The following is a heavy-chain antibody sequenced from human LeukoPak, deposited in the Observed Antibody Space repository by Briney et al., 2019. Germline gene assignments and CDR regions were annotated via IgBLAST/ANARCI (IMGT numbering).Heavy chain of an antibody. Sequence: SETLSLTCTVSGDSISSSSYYWGWIRQPPGKGLEWIGSIYYSGSTYYSPSLKSRVTISLDKSKNQFSLKLSSVTAADTAVYYCARVSWEYYYYYGMDVWGQGTTVTVSS. CDR2: IYYSGST. V-gene: IGHV4-39*07. CDR1: GDSISSSSYY. J-gene: IGHJ6*02. CDR3: ARVSWEYYYYYGMDV. D-gene: IGHD1-26*01.